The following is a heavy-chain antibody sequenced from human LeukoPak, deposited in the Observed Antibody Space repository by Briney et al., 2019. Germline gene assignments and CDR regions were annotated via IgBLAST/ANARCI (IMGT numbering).Heavy chain of an antibody. CDR1: GFTVSSNY. J-gene: IGHJ4*02. Sequence: GGSLRLSCAASGFTVSSNYMSWVRQAPGKGLEWVSVIYSGGSTYYADSVKGRFTISRDNSKNTLYLQMDSLRAEDTAVYYCAREWDPQTPYFDYRGQGTLVTVSS. V-gene: IGHV3-66*02. D-gene: IGHD1-26*01. CDR3: AREWDPQTPYFDY. CDR2: IYSGGST.